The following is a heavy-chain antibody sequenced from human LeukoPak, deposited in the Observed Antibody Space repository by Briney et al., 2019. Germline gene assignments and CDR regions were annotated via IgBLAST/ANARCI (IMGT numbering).Heavy chain of an antibody. CDR2: ISYDGSNK. Sequence: GGSLRLSCAASGFTFSSYAMHWVRQAPGKGLEWVAVISYDGSNKYYADSVKGRFTISRDNSKNTLYLQMNSLRAEDTAVYYCARAHTSNWNYGNWFDPWGQGTLVTVSS. J-gene: IGHJ5*02. CDR1: GFTFSSYA. D-gene: IGHD1-7*01. CDR3: ARAHTSNWNYGNWFDP. V-gene: IGHV3-30-3*01.